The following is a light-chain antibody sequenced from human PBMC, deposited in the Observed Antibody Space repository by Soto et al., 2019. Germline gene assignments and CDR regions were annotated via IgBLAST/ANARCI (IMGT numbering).Light chain of an antibody. CDR1: QGINNH. V-gene: IGKV1-16*02. J-gene: IGKJ2*01. CDR2: AAS. CDR3: QQYDNYPHT. Sequence: DIQMTQSPSSLSASVGDRVSITCRASQGINNHLAWFQQKPGKAPKSLIYAASRLQSGVPSKFSGSASGTDFTPTISSLQPEDFATYYCQQYDNYPHTFGQGTKLEIK.